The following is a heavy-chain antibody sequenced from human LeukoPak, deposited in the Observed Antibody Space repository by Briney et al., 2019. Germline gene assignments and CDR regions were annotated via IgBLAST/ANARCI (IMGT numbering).Heavy chain of an antibody. V-gene: IGHV3-23*01. J-gene: IGHJ6*02. Sequence: GGSLRLSCAASGFTFSSYAMSWVRQAPGKGLEWVSAISGSGGSTYYADSVKGRFTISRDNSKNTLYLQMNSLRAEDTAVYYCARSNQLLKYYYYGMDVWGQGTTVTVS. D-gene: IGHD2-2*01. CDR2: ISGSGGST. CDR1: GFTFSSYA. CDR3: ARSNQLLKYYYYGMDV.